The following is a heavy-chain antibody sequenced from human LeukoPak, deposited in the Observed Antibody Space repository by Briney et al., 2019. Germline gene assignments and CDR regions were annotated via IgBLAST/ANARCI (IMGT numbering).Heavy chain of an antibody. CDR3: AKDSGWQLLRAEYFQH. D-gene: IGHD2-15*01. CDR1: GFTFDNYA. V-gene: IGHV3-43*02. Sequence: TGGSLRLSCAASGFTFDNYAIHWVRQAPGKGLGWVSLISADGRSTYYADSVKGRFTISRDNSKNSLYLQMRSLRTEDTALYYCAKDSGWQLLRAEYFQHWGQGTLVTVSS. CDR2: ISADGRST. J-gene: IGHJ1*01.